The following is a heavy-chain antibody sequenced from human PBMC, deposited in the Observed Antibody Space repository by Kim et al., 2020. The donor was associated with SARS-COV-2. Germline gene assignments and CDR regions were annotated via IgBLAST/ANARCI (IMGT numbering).Heavy chain of an antibody. CDR2: IYYSGST. CDR1: GGSISSGGYY. Sequence: SETLSLTCTVSGGSISSGGYYWSWIRQHPGKGLEWIGYIYYSGSTYYNPSLKSRVTISVDTSKNQFSLKLGSVTAADTAVYYCARATTEIVVVVAAISAFDVWGQGTMVTVSS. V-gene: IGHV4-31*03. D-gene: IGHD2-15*01. J-gene: IGHJ3*01. CDR3: ARATTEIVVVVAAISAFDV.